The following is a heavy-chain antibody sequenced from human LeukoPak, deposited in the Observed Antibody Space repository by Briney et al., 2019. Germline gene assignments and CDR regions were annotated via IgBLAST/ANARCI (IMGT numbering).Heavy chain of an antibody. CDR3: ARGDRYYDILTGYYSGADYYYYGMDV. V-gene: IGHV4-34*01. CDR2: INHSGST. CDR1: GGSFSGYY. J-gene: IGHJ6*02. Sequence: PSETLSLTCAVYGGSFSGYYWSWIRQPPGKGLEWIGEINHSGSTNYNPSLKSRVTISVDTSKNQFSLKLSSVTAADTAVYYCARGDRYYDILTGYYSGADYYYYGMDVWGQGTTVTVSS. D-gene: IGHD3-9*01.